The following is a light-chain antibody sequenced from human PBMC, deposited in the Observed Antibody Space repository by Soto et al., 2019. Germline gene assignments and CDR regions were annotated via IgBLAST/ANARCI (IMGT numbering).Light chain of an antibody. J-gene: IGLJ1*01. CDR1: HNDIGSYDY. Sequence: QPVLTQPTSVSGSPGQSIAISCTGNHNDIGSYDYVSWYQQHPGRAPRLLIHGVTTRASGISDRFSASKSGLTASLTISGLQPEDEADYYCSSFTSSRIYVFGPGTKVTVL. CDR2: GVT. V-gene: IGLV2-14*03. CDR3: SSFTSSRIYV.